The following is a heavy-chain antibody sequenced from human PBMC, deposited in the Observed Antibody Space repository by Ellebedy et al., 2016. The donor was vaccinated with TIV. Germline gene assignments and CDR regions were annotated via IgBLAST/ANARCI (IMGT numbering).Heavy chain of an antibody. Sequence: GEPLKISXAASGFTFSSYSMNWVRQAPGKGLEWVSSISSSSYIYYADSVKGRFTISRDNAKNSLYLQMNSLRAKDTAVYYCARLSWYGDGMDVWGQGTTVTVSS. J-gene: IGHJ6*02. V-gene: IGHV3-21*01. CDR2: ISSSSYI. CDR1: GFTFSSYS. CDR3: ARLSWYGDGMDV. D-gene: IGHD6-13*01.